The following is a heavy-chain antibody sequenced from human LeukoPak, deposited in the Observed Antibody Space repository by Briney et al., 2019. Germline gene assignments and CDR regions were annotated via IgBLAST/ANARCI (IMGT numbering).Heavy chain of an antibody. CDR3: ARSPTYYDILTGYYYFDY. CDR2: IIPIFGTA. J-gene: IGHJ4*02. D-gene: IGHD3-9*01. CDR1: GGTFSSYA. V-gene: IGHV1-69*13. Sequence: ASVKVSCKASGGTFSSYAISWVRQAPGQGLEWMGGIIPIFGTANYAQKFQGRVTITADESTSTAYMELSSLRSEDTAVYYCARSPTYYDILTGYYYFDYWGQGTLVTVSS.